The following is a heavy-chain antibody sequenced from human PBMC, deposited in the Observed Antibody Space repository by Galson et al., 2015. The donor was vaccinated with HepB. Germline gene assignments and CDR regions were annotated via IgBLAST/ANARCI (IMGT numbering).Heavy chain of an antibody. CDR1: GFTFSSFG. Sequence: SLRLSCAASGFTFSSFGMHWVRQAPGKGLEWVAVIWYDGSNEYYADSVKGRFTISRDNSKNTLYLQMNSLRAEDTAVYYCARDGGYCSSTSCRNNWFDPWGQGTLVTVSS. CDR3: ARDGGYCSSTSCRNNWFDP. D-gene: IGHD2-2*01. J-gene: IGHJ5*02. V-gene: IGHV3-33*01. CDR2: IWYDGSNE.